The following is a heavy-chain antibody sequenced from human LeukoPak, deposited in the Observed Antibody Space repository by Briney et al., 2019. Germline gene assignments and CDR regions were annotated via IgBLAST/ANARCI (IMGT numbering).Heavy chain of an antibody. Sequence: GGSLRLSCAASGFTFDDYAMHWVRQAPGKGLEWVSGISWNSGSIGYADSVKGRFTISRDNAKNSLYLQMNSLRAEDTALYYCAKDGRHSSSWRFFDYWGQGTLVTVSS. J-gene: IGHJ4*02. D-gene: IGHD6-13*01. CDR2: ISWNSGSI. V-gene: IGHV3-9*01. CDR1: GFTFDDYA. CDR3: AKDGRHSSSWRFFDY.